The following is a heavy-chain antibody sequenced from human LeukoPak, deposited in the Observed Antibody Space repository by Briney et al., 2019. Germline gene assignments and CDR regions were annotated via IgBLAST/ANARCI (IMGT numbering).Heavy chain of an antibody. J-gene: IGHJ3*02. CDR3: ATPYYYDSSGEAFDI. Sequence: GASVKVSCKASGYTFTSYGISWVRQAPGQGLEWMGWISAYNGNTNYAQKLQGRVTMTTDTSTGTAYMELRSLRSDDTAVYYCATPYYYDSSGEAFDIWGQGTMVTVSS. D-gene: IGHD3-22*01. CDR1: GYTFTSYG. CDR2: ISAYNGNT. V-gene: IGHV1-18*01.